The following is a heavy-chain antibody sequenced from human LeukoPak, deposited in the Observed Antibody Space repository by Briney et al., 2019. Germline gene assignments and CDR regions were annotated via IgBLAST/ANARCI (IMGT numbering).Heavy chain of an antibody. CDR2: SGDAGTT. D-gene: IGHD2-2*01. CDR1: GFTFDDYA. Sequence: GGSLKLSCAASGFTFDDYAMHWVRQAPGKGLEWVSLSGDAGTTYYADSVEGRFTISRDNSKNTLYLQVNSLRAEDTAVYYCANPGQVLAENWLDPWGQGTLVTVSS. CDR3: ANPGQVLAENWLDP. J-gene: IGHJ5*02. V-gene: IGHV3-43*02.